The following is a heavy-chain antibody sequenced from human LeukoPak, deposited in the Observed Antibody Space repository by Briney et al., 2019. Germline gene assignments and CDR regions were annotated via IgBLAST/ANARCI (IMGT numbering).Heavy chain of an antibody. D-gene: IGHD2-2*01. CDR1: GFTFSSYG. CDR2: ISSRGGTV. Sequence: GGSLRLSCAASGFTFSSYGMNWVRQAPGKVLEWVSYISSRGGTVYYADSVKGRFTIYRDNSKNTLYLQTNSLRPEDTSVYYCARSPTSWYFDYWGQGTLVTVSS. J-gene: IGHJ4*02. V-gene: IGHV3-48*03. CDR3: ARSPTSWYFDY.